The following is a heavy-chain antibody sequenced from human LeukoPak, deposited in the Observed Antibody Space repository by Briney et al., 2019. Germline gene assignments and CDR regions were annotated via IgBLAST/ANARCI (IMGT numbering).Heavy chain of an antibody. CDR1: GYTFTSYA. CDR2: INTNTGDP. D-gene: IGHD3-16*02. V-gene: IGHV7-4-1*02. Sequence: ASVKVSRKASGYTFTSYAMNWVRQAPGQGLEWMGWINTNTGDPTYAQDFTGRFVFSVDTSVSTAYLQISSLKAEDTAVYYCARAYQPLGGLSFPDSWGQGTLVTVSS. J-gene: IGHJ5*01. CDR3: ARAYQPLGGLSFPDS.